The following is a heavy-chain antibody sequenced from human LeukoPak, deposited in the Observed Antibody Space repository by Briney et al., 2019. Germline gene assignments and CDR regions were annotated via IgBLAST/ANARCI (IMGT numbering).Heavy chain of an antibody. CDR3: ARALSSWYNFDY. D-gene: IGHD6-13*01. CDR2: INPNSGGT. CDR1: GYTFTGYY. J-gene: IGHJ4*02. Sequence: ASVKVSCKASGYTFTGYYMYWVRQAPGQGLEWMGWINPNSGGTNYAQKFQGWVTMTRDTSISTAYMELSRLRSDDTAVYYCARALSSWYNFDYWGQGTLVTVSS. V-gene: IGHV1-2*04.